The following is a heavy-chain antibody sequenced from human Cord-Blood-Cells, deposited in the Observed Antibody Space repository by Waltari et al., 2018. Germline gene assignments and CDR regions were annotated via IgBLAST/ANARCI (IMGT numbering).Heavy chain of an antibody. CDR2: IYYSGTT. D-gene: IGHD6-19*01. Sequence: QLQLHESGPGLVKPSETLSLTCTVSGGSISSSSYYWGWIRQPPGKGLEWIGSIYYSGTTYSNPSLKSRVTISVDTSKNQFSLKRSSVTAADTAVYYCARQPSSGWYYYYYGMDVWGQGTTVTVSS. CDR3: ARQPSSGWYYYYYGMDV. CDR1: GGSISSSSYY. J-gene: IGHJ6*02. V-gene: IGHV4-39*01.